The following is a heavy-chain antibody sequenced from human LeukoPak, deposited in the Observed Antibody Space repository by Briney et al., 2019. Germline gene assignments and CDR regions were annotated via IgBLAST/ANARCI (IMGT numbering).Heavy chain of an antibody. Sequence: GGSLRLSCAASGFIFSNYYLKWVRQAPGKGLEWVSCIHGSASYNYYADSVKGRFTVSRDSAKNSLYLEMSSLRVEDTAVYYCVRAFGGYDSQRFYYNMDVWGKGTTVTVSS. V-gene: IGHV3-21*06. CDR3: VRAFGGYDSQRFYYNMDV. CDR1: GFIFSNYY. CDR2: IHGSASYN. D-gene: IGHD5-12*01. J-gene: IGHJ6*03.